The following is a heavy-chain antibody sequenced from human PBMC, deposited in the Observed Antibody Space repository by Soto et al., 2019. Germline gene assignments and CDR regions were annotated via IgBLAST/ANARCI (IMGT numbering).Heavy chain of an antibody. CDR1: GGTFSSYA. J-gene: IGHJ4*02. Sequence: ASVKVSCKASGGTFSSYAISWVRQAPGLGLEWMGWIDPRSGASRKTQRFQGRFTMTRDTSTNTVYMELNSLRTDDTALYYCAKDKVRGYSYGPSDCWGQGTLVTVSS. D-gene: IGHD5-18*01. CDR2: IDPRSGAS. CDR3: AKDKVRGYSYGPSDC. V-gene: IGHV1-2*02.